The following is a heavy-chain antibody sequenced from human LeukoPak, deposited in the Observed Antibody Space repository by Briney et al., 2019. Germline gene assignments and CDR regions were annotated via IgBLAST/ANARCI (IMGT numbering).Heavy chain of an antibody. D-gene: IGHD6-13*01. J-gene: IGHJ4*02. Sequence: PGGSLRLSCAASGFSFSSHNMNWVRQAPGKGLEWVSSISSSSSYIYYADSVKGRFTISRGNAKNSLYLQMNSLRAEDTAVYYCARDLVAAAGTDEDYWGQGTLVTVSS. V-gene: IGHV3-21*01. CDR2: ISSSSSYI. CDR1: GFSFSSHN. CDR3: ARDLVAAAGTDEDY.